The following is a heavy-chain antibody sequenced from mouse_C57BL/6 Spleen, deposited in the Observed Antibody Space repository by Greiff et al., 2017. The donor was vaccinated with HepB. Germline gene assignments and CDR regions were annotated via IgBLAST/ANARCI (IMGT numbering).Heavy chain of an antibody. CDR1: GYTFTSYW. J-gene: IGHJ1*03. Sequence: QVQLQQPGAELVKPGASVKLSCKASGYTFTSYWMHWVKQRPGQGLEWIGMIHPNSGSTNYNEKFKSKATLTVDKSSGTAYMQLSSLTSEDSAVYYCARSPSGITTVVERGYFDVWGTGTTVTVSS. CDR2: IHPNSGST. V-gene: IGHV1-64*01. D-gene: IGHD1-1*01. CDR3: ARSPSGITTVVERGYFDV.